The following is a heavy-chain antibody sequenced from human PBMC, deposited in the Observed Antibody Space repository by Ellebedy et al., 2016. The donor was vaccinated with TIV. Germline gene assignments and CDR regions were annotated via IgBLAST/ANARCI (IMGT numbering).Heavy chain of an antibody. J-gene: IGHJ4*02. CDR3: ARVLMTTVTTAVDY. Sequence: SETLSLTXTVSGYSISSGYYWGWIRQSPGKGLEWIGSIYHSGSTYYNPSLKSRVTISVDTSKNQFSLKLSSVTAADTAVYYCARVLMTTVTTAVDYWGQGTLVTVSS. D-gene: IGHD4-17*01. CDR1: GYSISSGYY. V-gene: IGHV4-38-2*02. CDR2: IYHSGST.